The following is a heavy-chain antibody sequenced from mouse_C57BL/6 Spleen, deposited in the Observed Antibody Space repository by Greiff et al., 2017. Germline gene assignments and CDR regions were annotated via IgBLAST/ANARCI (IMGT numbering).Heavy chain of an antibody. Sequence: VQLQQSGAELARPGASVKLSCKASGYTFTSYGISWVKQRTGQGLEWIGEIYPRSGNTYYNEKFKGKATLTADKSSSTAYMELRSLTSEDSAVYFCARRVGASYYSNGAWFAYWGQGTLVTVSA. CDR2: IYPRSGNT. CDR1: GYTFTSYG. V-gene: IGHV1-81*01. J-gene: IGHJ3*01. CDR3: ARRVGASYYSNGAWFAY. D-gene: IGHD2-5*01.